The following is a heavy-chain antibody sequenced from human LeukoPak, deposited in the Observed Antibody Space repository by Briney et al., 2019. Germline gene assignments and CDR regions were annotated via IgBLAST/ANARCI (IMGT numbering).Heavy chain of an antibody. CDR2: ISSGSETI. CDR1: GFSFSSHS. D-gene: IGHD4-17*01. V-gene: IGHV3-48*04. Sequence: PGGSLRLSCEASGFSFSSHSMNWVRQAPGKGLEWVSYISSGSETIYYADSVKGRFTISRDNAKNSLFLQMNSLRAEDTAVYYCARVYGDYVMVDYWGQGTLVTVSS. J-gene: IGHJ4*02. CDR3: ARVYGDYVMVDY.